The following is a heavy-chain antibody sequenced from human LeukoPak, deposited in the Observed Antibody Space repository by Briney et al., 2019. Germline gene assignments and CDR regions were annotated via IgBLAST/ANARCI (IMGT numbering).Heavy chain of an antibody. CDR2: ISSSSSYI. CDR1: GFTFSSYS. D-gene: IGHD1-26*01. Sequence: PGGSLILSCAASGFTFSSYSMNWVRQAPGKGLEWVSSISSSSSYIYYADSVKGRFTISRDNAKNSLYLQMNSLRAEDTAVYYCARGGSYYYYFDYWGQGTLVTVSS. CDR3: ARGGSYYYYFDY. J-gene: IGHJ4*02. V-gene: IGHV3-21*01.